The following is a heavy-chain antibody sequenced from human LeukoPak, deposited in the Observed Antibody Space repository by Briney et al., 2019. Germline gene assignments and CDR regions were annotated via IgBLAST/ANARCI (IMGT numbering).Heavy chain of an antibody. V-gene: IGHV3-23*01. Sequence: GGSLRLSCAASGFTFSSYAMSWVRQAPGKGLEWVSAISGSGGSTYYADSVKGRFTISRDNSKNTLYLQMNSLRAEDTAVYYCAKVVDTYYGFWSGYFPESFYYYYGMDVWGQGTTVTVSS. CDR2: ISGSGGST. J-gene: IGHJ6*02. CDR3: AKVVDTYYGFWSGYFPESFYYYYGMDV. CDR1: GFTFSSYA. D-gene: IGHD3-3*01.